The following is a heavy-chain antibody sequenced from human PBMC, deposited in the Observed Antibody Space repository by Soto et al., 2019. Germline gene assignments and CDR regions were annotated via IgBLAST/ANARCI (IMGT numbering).Heavy chain of an antibody. D-gene: IGHD2-15*01. J-gene: IGHJ4*02. CDR2: IYWDGDI. Sequence: QITLKESGPTLVRPTQTLTLTCTFSGFSLTTSGLGVGWIRQPPGKALEWLALIYWDGDIRYSPSLKTRLTITNDTSKRQVVITMTNMNPVDTATYYCVHRLGCSGGSCYSRNRPFDHWGQGTLVTVSS. CDR3: VHRLGCSGGSCYSRNRPFDH. V-gene: IGHV2-5*02. CDR1: GFSLTTSGLG.